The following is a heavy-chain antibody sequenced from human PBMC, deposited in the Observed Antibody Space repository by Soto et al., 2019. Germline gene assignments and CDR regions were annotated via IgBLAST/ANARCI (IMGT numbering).Heavy chain of an antibody. CDR3: AKERSGTDYSYGLDV. CDR1: GFVFDEYA. J-gene: IGHJ6*02. Sequence: EVQLVESGGGLVQPGKSLRLSCAASGFVFDEYAMHWVRQAPGKGLEWVSGISWNTGSIGYADSVKGRFTISRDNAKNSLFLQMNSLRAEDTALYFCAKERSGTDYSYGLDVWGQGTTVTVSS. CDR2: ISWNTGSI. D-gene: IGHD1-1*01. V-gene: IGHV3-9*01.